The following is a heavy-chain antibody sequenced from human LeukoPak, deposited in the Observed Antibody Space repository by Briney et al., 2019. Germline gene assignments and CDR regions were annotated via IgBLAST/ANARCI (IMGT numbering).Heavy chain of an antibody. V-gene: IGHV4-34*01. Sequence: SETLSLTCAVYGGSFSGYYWSWIRQPPGKGLEWIGEINHSGSTNYNPSLKSRVTISVDTSKNQFSLKLSSVTAADTAVYYCARGAVAGRGLNYFDYWGQGTLVTVSS. CDR1: GGSFSGYY. J-gene: IGHJ4*02. D-gene: IGHD6-19*01. CDR3: ARGAVAGRGLNYFDY. CDR2: INHSGST.